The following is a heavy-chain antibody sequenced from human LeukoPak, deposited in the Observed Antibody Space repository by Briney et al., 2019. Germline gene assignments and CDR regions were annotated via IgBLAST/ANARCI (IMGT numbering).Heavy chain of an antibody. CDR3: ARRGDGYNGKYYFDY. D-gene: IGHD5-24*01. J-gene: IGHJ4*02. CDR1: GYSFTSDA. Sequence: GASVKVSCKASGYSFTSDAMNWVRQAPGQGLEWMGWINTNTGKPTYVQGFTGRFVFSLDTSVSTAYLQISSLKAEGTAVYYCARRGDGYNGKYYFDYWGQGTLVTVSS. V-gene: IGHV7-4-1*02. CDR2: INTNTGKP.